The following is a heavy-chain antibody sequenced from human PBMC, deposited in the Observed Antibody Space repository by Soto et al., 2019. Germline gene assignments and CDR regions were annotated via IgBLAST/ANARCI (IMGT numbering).Heavy chain of an antibody. Sequence: SETLSLTCTVSGGSISSYYWSWIRQPPGKGLEWIGYIYYSGSTNYNPSLKSRVTISVDTSKNQFSLKLSSVTAADTAGYYCARGVRWIQLSWFDPWGQGTLVTVSS. CDR3: ARGVRWIQLSWFDP. CDR2: IYYSGST. J-gene: IGHJ5*02. D-gene: IGHD5-18*01. V-gene: IGHV4-59*01. CDR1: GGSISSYY.